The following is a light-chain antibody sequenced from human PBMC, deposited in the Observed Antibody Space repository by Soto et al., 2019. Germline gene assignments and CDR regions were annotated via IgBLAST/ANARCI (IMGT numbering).Light chain of an antibody. CDR1: QGISSY. Sequence: DIQMTQSPSTLSASIGDTVTVACRASQGISSYLNWYQQKPGEAPKLLIYAASRLQGGVPSRFSGSGSGTDFTLTISSLQPEDFATYYCQQSYTTPRFTFGQGTRLENK. CDR2: AAS. V-gene: IGKV1-39*01. CDR3: QQSYTTPRFT. J-gene: IGKJ5*01.